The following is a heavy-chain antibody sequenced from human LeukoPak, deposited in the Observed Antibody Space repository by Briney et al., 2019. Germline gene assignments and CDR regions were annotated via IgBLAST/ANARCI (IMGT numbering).Heavy chain of an antibody. CDR1: GFTFTSSA. CDR3: AARGYSYGYDDY. V-gene: IGHV1-58*02. D-gene: IGHD5-18*01. CDR2: IVVGSGNT. J-gene: IGHJ4*02. Sequence: SVKVSCEASGFTFTSSAMQWVRQARGQRLEWIGWIVVGSGNTNYAQEFQERVTITRDMSTSTAYMELSSLRSEDTAVYYCAARGYSYGYDDYWGQGTLVTVSS.